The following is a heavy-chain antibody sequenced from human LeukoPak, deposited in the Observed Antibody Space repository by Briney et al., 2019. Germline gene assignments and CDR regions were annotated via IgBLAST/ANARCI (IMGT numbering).Heavy chain of an antibody. V-gene: IGHV1-69*13. CDR2: MIPIFGTA. CDR3: AREITMIVVVITGLGAFDI. CDR1: GGTFSSYA. D-gene: IGHD3-22*01. J-gene: IGHJ3*02. Sequence: SVKVSCKASGGTFSSYAISWLRQAPGQGLEWMGGMIPIFGTADYAQKFQGRVTITADESTSTAYMELSSLRSEDTAVYYCAREITMIVVVITGLGAFDIWGQRTMVTVSS.